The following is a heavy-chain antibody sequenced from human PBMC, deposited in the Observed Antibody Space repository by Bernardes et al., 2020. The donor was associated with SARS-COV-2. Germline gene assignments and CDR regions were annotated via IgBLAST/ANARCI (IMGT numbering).Heavy chain of an antibody. CDR2: INPTTGGT. Sequence: APLKVACKASGYTLSGYFIHWVRQAPGQRLEWMGWINPTTGGTNYVQKFQGRVTMTRDTSITTAYMELSRLGSDDTAIYYCARTRTTISTTGIPVDYWGQGTLITVSS. D-gene: IGHD2-21*02. CDR3: ARTRTTISTTGIPVDY. J-gene: IGHJ4*02. CDR1: GYTLSGYF. V-gene: IGHV1-2*02.